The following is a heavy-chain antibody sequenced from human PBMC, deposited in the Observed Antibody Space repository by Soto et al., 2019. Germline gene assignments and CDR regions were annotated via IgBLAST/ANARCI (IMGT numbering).Heavy chain of an antibody. J-gene: IGHJ3*02. D-gene: IGHD3-9*01. CDR2: IYYSGST. V-gene: IGHV4-59*01. Sequence: LSLTCTVSGGSISSYYWSWIRQPPGKGLEWIGYIYYSGSTNYNPSLKSRVTISVDTSKNQFSLKLSSVTAADTAVYYCARALILTGYYIHDAFDIWGQGTMVTVSS. CDR1: GGSISSYY. CDR3: ARALILTGYYIHDAFDI.